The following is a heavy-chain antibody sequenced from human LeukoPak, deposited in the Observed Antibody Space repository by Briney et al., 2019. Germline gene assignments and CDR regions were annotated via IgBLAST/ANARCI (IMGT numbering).Heavy chain of an antibody. D-gene: IGHD4-17*01. CDR2: ISSSSSYI. V-gene: IGHV3-21*01. CDR3: ARAMTTVTTGY. CDR1: GXTLSSYE. Sequence: TGGSLRLSCAASGXTLSSYEMNWVRQAPGKGLEWVSSISSSSSYIYYADSVKGRFTISRDNAKNSLYLQMNSLRAEDTAVYYCARAMTTVTTGYWGQGTLVTVSS. J-gene: IGHJ4*02.